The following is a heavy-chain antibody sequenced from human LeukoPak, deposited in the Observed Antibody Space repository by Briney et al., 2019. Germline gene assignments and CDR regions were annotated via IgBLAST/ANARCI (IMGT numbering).Heavy chain of an antibody. CDR3: ARDRPTGASRLFVVQ. J-gene: IGHJ4*02. D-gene: IGHD3-3*01. Sequence: GGAPRISCAASGFTFRSFNMNRGPPAPGEGVGGVSSMSSGSRYIYYADSVRGRFTISRDNAKNSLYLLMNSLRAEDTAVYYCARDRPTGASRLFVVQWGQGTLVTVSS. CDR1: GFTFRSFN. V-gene: IGHV3-21*01. CDR2: MSSGSRYI.